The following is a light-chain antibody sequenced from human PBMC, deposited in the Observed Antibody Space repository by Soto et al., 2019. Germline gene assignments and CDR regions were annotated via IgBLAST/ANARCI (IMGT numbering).Light chain of an antibody. CDR2: SDY. Sequence: QSVLTQPPSVSGTPGQRVIISCSGSSSNIGSSTVNCYQQFPGTAPQLLIYSDYQRPSAVPDRFSGCKSGTSASLAISGLQSEDEADYFCGAWDDSLNGALFGGGTKLTVL. J-gene: IGLJ2*01. CDR3: GAWDDSLNGAL. CDR1: SSNIGSST. V-gene: IGLV1-44*01.